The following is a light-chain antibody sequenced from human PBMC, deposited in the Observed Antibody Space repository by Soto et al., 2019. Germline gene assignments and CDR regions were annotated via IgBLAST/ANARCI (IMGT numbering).Light chain of an antibody. CDR1: NIGSKS. Sequence: SYELTQTLSVSVALGQTARITCVENNIGSKSVHWYQQKPGQAPVLVIYSDYNRPSGIPERFSGSNSGNTATLTITRAQAGDEADYYCQLWDSSTVVFGGGTKVTVL. CDR2: SDY. V-gene: IGLV3-9*01. J-gene: IGLJ2*01. CDR3: QLWDSSTVV.